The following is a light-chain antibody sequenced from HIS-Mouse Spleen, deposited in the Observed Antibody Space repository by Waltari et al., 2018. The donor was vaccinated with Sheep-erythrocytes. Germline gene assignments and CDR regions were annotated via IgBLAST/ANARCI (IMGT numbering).Light chain of an antibody. J-gene: IGLJ3*02. Sequence: QSALTQPASVSGSPGQSLTISCTGTISDVGSYNLVSWYHQHPGKAPKLMIYEGSKRPSGVSNRFSGSKSGNTASLTISGLQAEDEADYYCCSYAGSSTPWVFGGGTKLTVL. V-gene: IGLV2-23*01. CDR2: EGS. CDR1: ISDVGSYNL. CDR3: CSYAGSSTPWV.